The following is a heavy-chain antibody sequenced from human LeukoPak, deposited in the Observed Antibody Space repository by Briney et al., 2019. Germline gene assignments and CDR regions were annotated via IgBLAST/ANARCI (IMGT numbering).Heavy chain of an antibody. CDR1: GFTFDDYA. Sequence: GGSLRLSCAASGFTFDDYAMHWVRQAPGKGLEWVSGISWNSGSIGYADSVKGRFTISRDNAKNSLYLQMNSLRAEDMALYYCAKDMRNHYGSGSLDYWGQGTLLTVSS. V-gene: IGHV3-9*03. CDR2: ISWNSGSI. J-gene: IGHJ4*02. CDR3: AKDMRNHYGSGSLDY. D-gene: IGHD3-10*01.